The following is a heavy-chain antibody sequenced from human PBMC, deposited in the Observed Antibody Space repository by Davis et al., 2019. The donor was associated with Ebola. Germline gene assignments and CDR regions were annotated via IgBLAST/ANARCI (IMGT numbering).Heavy chain of an antibody. Sequence: GGSLRLSCAASGFIFSSYWMSWVRQAPGKGLEWVANIKQDGSERYYVDSVKGRFTISRDNAKNSLYLQMNSLRAEDTAVYYCARSIGADWGSRKAFDIWGQGTMVTVSS. CDR3: ARSIGADWGSRKAFDI. CDR1: GFIFSSYW. V-gene: IGHV3-7*01. J-gene: IGHJ3*02. CDR2: IKQDGSER. D-gene: IGHD7-27*01.